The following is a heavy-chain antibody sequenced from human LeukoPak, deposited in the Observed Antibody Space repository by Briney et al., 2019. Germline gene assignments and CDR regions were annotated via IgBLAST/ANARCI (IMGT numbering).Heavy chain of an antibody. D-gene: IGHD5-18*01. CDR1: GFTFSNAR. CDR3: TTDPPIQLWLEYFGY. CDR2: IKSKTDGGTT. Sequence: GGSLRLSCAASGFTFSNARMSWVRQAPGKGLEWVGRIKSKTDGGTTDYAAPVKGRFTISRDDSKNTLYLQMNSLKTEDTAVYYCTTDPPIQLWLEYFGYCGQGSLVTVSS. J-gene: IGHJ4*02. V-gene: IGHV3-15*01.